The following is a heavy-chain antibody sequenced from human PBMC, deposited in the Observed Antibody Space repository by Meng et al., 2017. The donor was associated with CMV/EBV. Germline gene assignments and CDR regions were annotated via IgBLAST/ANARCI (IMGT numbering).Heavy chain of an antibody. D-gene: IGHD3-3*01. J-gene: IGHJ6*02. Sequence: GSLRLSCAVSGGSISSSNWWSWVRQPPGKGLEWIGEIYHSGSTNYNPSLKSRVTISVDKSKNQFSLKLSSVTAADTAVYYCARGDPVLRFLEWLPRYYGMDVWGQGTTVTVSS. CDR2: IYHSGST. CDR1: GGSISSSNW. V-gene: IGHV4-4*02. CDR3: ARGDPVLRFLEWLPRYYGMDV.